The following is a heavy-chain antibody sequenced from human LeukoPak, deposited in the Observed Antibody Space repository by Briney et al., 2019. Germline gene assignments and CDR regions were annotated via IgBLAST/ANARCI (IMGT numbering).Heavy chain of an antibody. V-gene: IGHV1-18*01. Sequence: ASVKVSCKASGYPFTSYGISWVRQAPGQGLEWMGWISAHNGYTNYAQKLQGRVTMTTDTSTSTVYMEPRSLTSVDTAVYYCARDMTYEVDYWGQGTLVTVSS. J-gene: IGHJ4*02. CDR1: GYPFTSYG. CDR3: ARDMTYEVDY. CDR2: ISAHNGYT. D-gene: IGHD5-12*01.